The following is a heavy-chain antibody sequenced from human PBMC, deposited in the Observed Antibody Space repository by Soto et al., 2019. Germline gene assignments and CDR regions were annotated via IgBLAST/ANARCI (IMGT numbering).Heavy chain of an antibody. V-gene: IGHV4-38-2*01. CDR3: ARGQWARGDYGMDV. Sequence: SETLSLTCAVSGYSISSGYYWGWIRQPPGKGLEWIGSIYYSGSTYYNPSLKSRVTISVDTSKNQFSLKLSSVTAADTAVYYCARGQWARGDYGMDVWGQGTTVTVSS. CDR1: GYSISSGYY. J-gene: IGHJ6*02. CDR2: IYYSGST. D-gene: IGHD1-26*01.